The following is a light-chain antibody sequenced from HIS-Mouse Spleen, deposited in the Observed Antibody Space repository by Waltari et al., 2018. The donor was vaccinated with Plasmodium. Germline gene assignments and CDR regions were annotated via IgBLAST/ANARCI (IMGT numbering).Light chain of an antibody. V-gene: IGLV3-21*03. Sequence: SYVLTQPPSVSVAPGKTARITCGGNNIGRKSVHRYQQKPSQAPVLVVYDDSDRPSGIPERFSGSNSGNTATLTISRVEAGDEADYYCQVWDSSSDHVVFGGGTKLTVL. CDR2: DDS. CDR1: NIGRKS. CDR3: QVWDSSSDHVV. J-gene: IGLJ2*01.